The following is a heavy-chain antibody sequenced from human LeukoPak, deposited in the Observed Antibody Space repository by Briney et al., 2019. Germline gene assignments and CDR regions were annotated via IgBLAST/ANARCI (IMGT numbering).Heavy chain of an antibody. J-gene: IGHJ4*02. CDR3: APTAEAYTSWWKV. D-gene: IGHD3-16*01. CDR1: GHKFTDDY. V-gene: IGHV1-2*02. CDR2: INPDSGFT. Sequence: ASVKVSCKASGHKFTDDYMHWVRQAPGQGLEFMGWINPDSGFTNYAQKFKGRVTMTRDTSISTAYLEVRSLTSDDTAVYYCAPTAEAYTSWWKVWGQGTLVTVSS.